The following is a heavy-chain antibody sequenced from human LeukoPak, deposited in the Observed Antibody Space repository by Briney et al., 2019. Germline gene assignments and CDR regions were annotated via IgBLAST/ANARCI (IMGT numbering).Heavy chain of an antibody. CDR2: INHSGST. CDR3: ARRYYYYDSSGYSTPFDY. V-gene: IGHV4-34*01. J-gene: IGHJ4*02. CDR1: GGSISSYY. Sequence: PSETLSLTCTVSGGSISSYYWSWIRQPPGKGLEWIGEINHSGSTNYNPSLKSRVTISVDTSKNQFSLKLSSVTAADTAVYYCARRYYYYDSSGYSTPFDYWGQGTLVTVSS. D-gene: IGHD3-22*01.